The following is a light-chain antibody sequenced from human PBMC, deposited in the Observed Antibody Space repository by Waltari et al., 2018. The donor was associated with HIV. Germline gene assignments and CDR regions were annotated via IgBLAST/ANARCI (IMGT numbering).Light chain of an antibody. CDR2: SNN. CDR1: SSNIGSNT. Sequence: QSVLTQPPSASGTPGQRVTISCSGSSSNIGSNTVNWYQHLPGTSPKLLIYSNNQRPSGVPDRFSGSNSGTSASLAISGLQFEDEADYYCAAWDDSLKVVFGGGTKLTVL. V-gene: IGLV1-44*01. J-gene: IGLJ2*01. CDR3: AAWDDSLKVV.